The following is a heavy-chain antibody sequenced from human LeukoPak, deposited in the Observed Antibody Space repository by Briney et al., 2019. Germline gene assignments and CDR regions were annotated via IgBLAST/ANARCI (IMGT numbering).Heavy chain of an antibody. CDR1: GFTVSSNY. D-gene: IGHD1-26*01. CDR2: IYSGGST. CDR3: TGGSYHLADAFDI. Sequence: GGSLRLSCAASGFTVSSNYMSWVRQAPGKGLEWVSVIYSGGSTYYADSVKGRFTISRDNSKNTLYLQMNSLRAEDTAVYYCTGGSYHLADAFDIWGQGTMVTVSS. V-gene: IGHV3-53*01. J-gene: IGHJ3*02.